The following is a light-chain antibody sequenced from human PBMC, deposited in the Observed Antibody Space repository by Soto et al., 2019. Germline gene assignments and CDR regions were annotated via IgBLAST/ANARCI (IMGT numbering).Light chain of an antibody. CDR3: PLRSSRPLP. Sequence: TMLRQSPGTLSLTQRDRATLSCRASQSVSISYFAWYQQQPGQAPRLLIYGASYRAPGIPDRFSGSGSGTDFTLTISSLEPEDFAVYFCPLRSSRPLPFGGGTRLEIK. J-gene: IGKJ5*01. CDR1: QSVSISY. V-gene: IGKV3D-20*02. CDR2: GAS.